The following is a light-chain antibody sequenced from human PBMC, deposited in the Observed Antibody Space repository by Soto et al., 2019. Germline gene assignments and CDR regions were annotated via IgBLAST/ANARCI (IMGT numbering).Light chain of an antibody. CDR3: QQRLSWPPLT. V-gene: IGKV3-11*01. CDR1: QSVDIY. CDR2: DAS. Sequence: EVVLTQSPATLSLSPGERATLSCRASQSVDIYLAWYQQKPGQAPRLLIYDASNRAPGIPARFSGSGSATDFPLTISSLEHEDFAVSYCQQRLSWPPLTFGGGTKVEIK. J-gene: IGKJ4*01.